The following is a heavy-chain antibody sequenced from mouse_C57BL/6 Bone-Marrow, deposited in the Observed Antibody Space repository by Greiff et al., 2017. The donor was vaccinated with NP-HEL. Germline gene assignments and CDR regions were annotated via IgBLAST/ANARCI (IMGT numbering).Heavy chain of an antibody. CDR3: ARGSTVVAPFDY. Sequence: VQLQQPGAELVKPGASVKMSCKASGYTFTSYWITWVKQRPGQGLEWIGDIYPGSGSTNYNEKFKSKATLTVDTSSSTAYMQLSSLTSEDSAVYYGARGSTVVAPFDYWGQGTTLTVSS. J-gene: IGHJ2*01. D-gene: IGHD1-1*01. CDR1: GYTFTSYW. CDR2: IYPGSGST. V-gene: IGHV1-55*01.